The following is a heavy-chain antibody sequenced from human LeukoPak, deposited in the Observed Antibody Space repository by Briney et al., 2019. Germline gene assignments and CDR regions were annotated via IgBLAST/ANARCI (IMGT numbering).Heavy chain of an antibody. CDR2: ISSGSSTI. CDR1: GLTLSSYS. Sequence: GGSLRLSCAASGLTLSSYSMNWVRPPPGKGLEWISYISSGSSTIFYADSVKGRFTISTDNAKNSLYLQMTSLRAEDTAVYYCASDCSGGSLRYWGQGSLVTVSS. CDR3: ASDCSGGSLRY. V-gene: IGHV3-48*01. D-gene: IGHD2-15*01. J-gene: IGHJ4*02.